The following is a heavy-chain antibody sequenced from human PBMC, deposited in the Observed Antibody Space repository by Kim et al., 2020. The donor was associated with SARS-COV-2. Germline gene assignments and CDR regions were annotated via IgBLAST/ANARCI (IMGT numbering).Heavy chain of an antibody. V-gene: IGHV3-30*01. J-gene: IGHJ4*02. CDR2: K. CDR3: ARGGAVAAPFDY. D-gene: IGHD6-19*01. Sequence: KYYADSVKGRFTISRDNSKNTLYLQMNSLRAEDTAVYYCARGGAVAAPFDYWGQGTLVTVSS.